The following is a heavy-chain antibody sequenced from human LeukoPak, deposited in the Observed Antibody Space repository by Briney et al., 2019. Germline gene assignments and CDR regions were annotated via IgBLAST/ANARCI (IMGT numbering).Heavy chain of an antibody. CDR1: GGSISSSRYY. J-gene: IGHJ4*02. CDR3: ARGPSDGSWYPVYFDY. CDR2: IYYSGST. V-gene: IGHV4-39*07. Sequence: PSETLSLTCTVSGGSISSSRYYWGWIRQPPGKGLEWIGSIYYSGSTYYNPSLKSRVTISVDTSKNQFSLKLSSVTAADTAVYYCARGPSDGSWYPVYFDYWGQGTLVTVSS. D-gene: IGHD6-13*01.